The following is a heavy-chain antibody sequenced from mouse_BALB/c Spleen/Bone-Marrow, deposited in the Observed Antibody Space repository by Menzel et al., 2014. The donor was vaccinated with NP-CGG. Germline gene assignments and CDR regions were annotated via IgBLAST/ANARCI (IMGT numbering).Heavy chain of an antibody. Sequence: VHVQQSGPELVKPGASVKMSCKASGYTFTSYVMHWVKQKPGQGLEWIGYIIPSNDVTKYNEKFKGKATLTSDNSSSTAYIEHSSLTSEDSAVYYCTRKRGGAREYGGPGTSDSVS. J-gene: IGHJ4*01. V-gene: IGHV1-14*01. CDR1: GYTFTSYV. CDR2: IIPSNDVT. CDR3: TRKRGGAREY.